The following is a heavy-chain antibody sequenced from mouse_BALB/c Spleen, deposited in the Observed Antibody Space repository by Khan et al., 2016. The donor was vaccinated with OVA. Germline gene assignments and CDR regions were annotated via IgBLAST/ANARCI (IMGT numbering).Heavy chain of an antibody. Sequence: QVQLKQSGAELVKTGASVKLSCKASGYNFSSYYLYWVKQRPGQGLEWIGEINPNNGDSNFNEKFKSKATLTVDKSSHTAYMKFSSLTSEDSTVYYCTRSAYGSFAYWGQGTLVTVSA. J-gene: IGHJ3*01. CDR2: INPNNGDS. V-gene: IGHV1S81*02. D-gene: IGHD2-2*01. CDR1: GYNFSSYY. CDR3: TRSAYGSFAY.